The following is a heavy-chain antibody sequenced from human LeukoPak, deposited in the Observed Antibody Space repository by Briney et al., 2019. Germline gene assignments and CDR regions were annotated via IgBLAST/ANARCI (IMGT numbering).Heavy chain of an antibody. CDR1: GFTLNDYY. D-gene: IGHD3-16*01. J-gene: IGHJ3*01. V-gene: IGHV3-11*01. Sequence: PGGSLRLSCEASGFTLNDYYMSWIRQAPGKGLEWVAYTGSSGRNIKYADSVKGRFTISRDNAKNSVQLQMNSMRVEDTALYYCATEVGVSASAYDVWGQGTMVTVSS. CDR2: TGSSGRNI. CDR3: ATEVGVSASAYDV.